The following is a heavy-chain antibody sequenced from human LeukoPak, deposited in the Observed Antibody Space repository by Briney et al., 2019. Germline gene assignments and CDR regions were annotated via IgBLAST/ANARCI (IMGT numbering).Heavy chain of an antibody. J-gene: IGHJ4*02. CDR1: VDPLSNYH. V-gene: IGHV4-59*01. D-gene: IGHD5-18*01. Sequence: SETLSLTCSFSVDPLSNYHGSWAPRPTGEALEWIGYNYYSGSTDYNRSLKSRVTISIDTSKNHFSLRLSYVTAADTASYYCARGYAYGPNYYFDYWGQGTLVTVSS. CDR3: ARGYAYGPNYYFDY. CDR2: NYYSGST.